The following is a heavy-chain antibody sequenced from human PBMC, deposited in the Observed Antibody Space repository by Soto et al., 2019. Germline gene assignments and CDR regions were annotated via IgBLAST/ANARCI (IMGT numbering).Heavy chain of an antibody. CDR3: ARGPYCGSDCYFDF. CDR1: GGSVSGYY. CDR2: IYSSGTT. V-gene: IGHV4-4*07. J-gene: IGHJ4*02. Sequence: QVQVQESGPGLVKPSETLSLTCTVSGGSVSGYYWSWIRQPAGRGLEWIGRIYSSGTTNYNPSLKSRVTMSVDTSENQFSLKLRSVTATDTAVYYCARGPYCGSDCYFDFWGQGTLVTVSS. D-gene: IGHD2-21*02.